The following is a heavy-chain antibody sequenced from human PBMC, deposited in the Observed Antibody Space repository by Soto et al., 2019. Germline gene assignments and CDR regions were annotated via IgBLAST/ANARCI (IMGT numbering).Heavy chain of an antibody. CDR3: ARGSSPYGSGSYYFDY. D-gene: IGHD3-10*01. V-gene: IGHV3-66*01. J-gene: IGHJ4*02. CDR2: IYSGGST. Sequence: EVQLVESGGGLVQPGGSLRLSCAASGFTVSSNYMSWVRQAPGKGLEWVSVIYSGGSTYYADSVKGRFTISRDNSTNTLYLQMNSLRAEDTAVYYCARGSSPYGSGSYYFDYWGQGTLVTVSS. CDR1: GFTVSSNY.